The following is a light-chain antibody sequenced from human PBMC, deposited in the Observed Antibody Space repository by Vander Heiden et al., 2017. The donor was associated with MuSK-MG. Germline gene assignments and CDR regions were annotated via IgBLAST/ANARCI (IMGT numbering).Light chain of an antibody. CDR1: QSVLHSSDNKNY. J-gene: IGKJ1*01. V-gene: IGKV4-1*01. Sequence: DIVMTQSPDSLAVSLGERATINCKSSQSVLHSSDNKNYFAWYQQKPGQPPRLLIYWASTRESGVPDRFSGSGSGTDFTLTISRLQAEDVAVYYCQQDYSTPRTFGQGTKVXIK. CDR3: QQDYSTPRT. CDR2: WAS.